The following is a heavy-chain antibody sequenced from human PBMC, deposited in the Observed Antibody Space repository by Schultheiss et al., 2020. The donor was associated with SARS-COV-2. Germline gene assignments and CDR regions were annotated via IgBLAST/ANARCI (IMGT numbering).Heavy chain of an antibody. CDR2: INPNSGGT. CDR1: GYTFTSYG. CDR3: ARGPVDIVATSHFDY. J-gene: IGHJ4*02. Sequence: ASVKVSCKASGYTFTSYGISWVRQAPGQGLEWMGWINPNSGGTNYAQKFQGRVTMTRDTSISTAYMELSRLRSDDTAVYYCARGPVDIVATSHFDYWGQGTLVTVSS. D-gene: IGHD5-12*01. V-gene: IGHV1-2*02.